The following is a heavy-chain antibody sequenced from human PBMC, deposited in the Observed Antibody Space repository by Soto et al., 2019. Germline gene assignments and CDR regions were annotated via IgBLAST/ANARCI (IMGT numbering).Heavy chain of an antibody. V-gene: IGHV1-69*13. CDR2: IIPIFGTA. J-gene: IGHJ4*02. D-gene: IGHD3-22*01. Sequence: SVKVSCKASGGTFSSYAIDWLRQAPGQGLEWMGGIIPIFGTANYAQKFQGRITITADESTSTAYMELRSLRSEDTAVYYCARGVHYDSSGFYYFYWGQGTLVTVSS. CDR3: ARGVHYDSSGFYYFY. CDR1: GGTFSSYA.